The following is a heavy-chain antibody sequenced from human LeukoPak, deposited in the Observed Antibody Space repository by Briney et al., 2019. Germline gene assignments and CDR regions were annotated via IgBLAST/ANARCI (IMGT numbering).Heavy chain of an antibody. CDR3: AREIGTYYDSSPPDY. CDR2: ISYDGSNK. J-gene: IGHJ4*02. CDR1: GFTFSGYA. Sequence: PGGSLRLSCAASGFTFSGYAMHWVRQAPGKGLEWVAVISYDGSNKYYADSVKGRFTISRDNSKNTLYLQMNSLRAEDTAVYYCAREIGTYYDSSPPDYWGQGTLVTVSS. V-gene: IGHV3-30-3*01. D-gene: IGHD3-22*01.